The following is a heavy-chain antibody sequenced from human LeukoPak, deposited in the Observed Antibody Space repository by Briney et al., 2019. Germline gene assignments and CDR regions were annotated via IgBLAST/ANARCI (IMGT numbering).Heavy chain of an antibody. V-gene: IGHV4-59*08. CDR1: GGSFSGYY. CDR2: IYYSGST. J-gene: IGHJ4*02. CDR3: ASTNYDILTGYYTDYYFDY. Sequence: PSETLSLTCAVYGGSFSGYYWSWIRQPPGKGLEWIGYIYYSGSTNYNPSLKSRVTISVDTSKNQFSLKLSSVTAADTAVYYCASTNYDILTGYYTDYYFDYWGQGTLVTVSS. D-gene: IGHD3-9*01.